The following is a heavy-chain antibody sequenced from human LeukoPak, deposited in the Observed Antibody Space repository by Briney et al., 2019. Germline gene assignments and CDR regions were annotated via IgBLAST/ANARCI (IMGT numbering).Heavy chain of an antibody. Sequence: PVASVKVSCKASGGTFSSYAISWVRQAPGQGLEWMGGIIPIFGTANYAQKFQGRVTITADKSTSTAYMELRSLRSDDTAVYYCARYYSSSWSRRYNWFDPWGQGTLVTVSS. D-gene: IGHD6-13*01. V-gene: IGHV1-69*06. J-gene: IGHJ5*02. CDR2: IIPIFGTA. CDR3: ARYYSSSWSRRYNWFDP. CDR1: GGTFSSYA.